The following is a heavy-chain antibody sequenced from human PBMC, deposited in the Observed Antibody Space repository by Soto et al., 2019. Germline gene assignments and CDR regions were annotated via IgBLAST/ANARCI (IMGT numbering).Heavy chain of an antibody. D-gene: IGHD3-22*01. CDR2: IYYSGST. J-gene: IGHJ4*02. CDR1: GGSIRSYY. V-gene: IGHV4-59*01. CDR3: AMYNXYDSVNRXGXXXY. Sequence: SETLSLTCTVSGGSIRSYYWSWIRQPPGKCLDWFGHIYYSGSTIFNPSLNSRVTISVDTSKNQFSLRLSPVTAAETAVYFFAMYNXYDSVNRXGXXXYXGQGTXVTV.